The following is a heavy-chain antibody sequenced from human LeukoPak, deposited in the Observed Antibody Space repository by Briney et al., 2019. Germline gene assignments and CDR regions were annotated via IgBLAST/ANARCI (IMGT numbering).Heavy chain of an antibody. J-gene: IGHJ5*02. V-gene: IGHV5-51*01. CDR2: IYPCDSDT. Sequence: AESLKISSKGSGYSFTSCWIGGGLHMPGKGLEWMGIIYPCDSDTIYSPSFQGQVTTSADKSIRTAYLQWSRLKASDTAMYYCARRLGSGSYYRSSNWFDPWGQGTLVTVSS. CDR1: GYSFTSCW. CDR3: ARRLGSGSYYRSSNWFDP. D-gene: IGHD3-10*01.